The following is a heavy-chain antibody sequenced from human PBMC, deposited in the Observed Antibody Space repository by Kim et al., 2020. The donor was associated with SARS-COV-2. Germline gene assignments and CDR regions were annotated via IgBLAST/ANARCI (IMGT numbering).Heavy chain of an antibody. J-gene: IGHJ4*02. CDR1: GGSISSYY. CDR2: IYYSGST. D-gene: IGHD2-15*01. CDR3: ARDPGYCSGGSCYPNYYFDY. Sequence: SETLSLTCTVSGGSISSYYWSWIRQPPGKGLEWIGYIYYSGSTNYNPSLKSRVTISVATSKNQFSLKLSSVTAADTAVYYCARDPGYCSGGSCYPNYYFDYWGQGTLVTVSS. V-gene: IGHV4-59*01.